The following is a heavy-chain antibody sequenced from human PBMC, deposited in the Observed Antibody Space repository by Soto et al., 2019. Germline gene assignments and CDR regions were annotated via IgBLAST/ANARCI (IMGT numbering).Heavy chain of an antibody. CDR2: IYHSGST. J-gene: IGHJ4*02. CDR3: ASGYSYGPSDY. V-gene: IGHV4-30-2*01. Sequence: SETLSLTCAVSGGSISSGGYSWSWIRQPPGKGLEWIGYIYHSGSTYYNPSLKSRVTISVDRSKNQFSLKLSSVTAADTAVYYCASGYSYGPSDYRGQGTLVTVSS. CDR1: GGSISSGGYS. D-gene: IGHD5-18*01.